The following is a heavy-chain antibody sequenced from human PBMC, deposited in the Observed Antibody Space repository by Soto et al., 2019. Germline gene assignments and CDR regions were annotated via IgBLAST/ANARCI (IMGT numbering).Heavy chain of an antibody. V-gene: IGHV4-31*03. CDR3: ARYSSGWYEKGDFDI. D-gene: IGHD6-19*01. J-gene: IGHJ3*02. CDR2: IYYSGST. CDR1: GGSISSGGYY. Sequence: QVQLQESGPGLVTPSQTLSLTCTVSGGSISSGGYYWSWIRQHPGKGLECIGYIYYSGSTYYNPALKSRVTISVDKSKNQFSLKLSSVTAADTAVYYCARYSSGWYEKGDFDIWGQGTMVTVSS.